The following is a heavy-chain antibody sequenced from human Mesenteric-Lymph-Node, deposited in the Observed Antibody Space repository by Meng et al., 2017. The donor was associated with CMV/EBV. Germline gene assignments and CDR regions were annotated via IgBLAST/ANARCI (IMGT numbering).Heavy chain of an antibody. CDR1: GFTSSEYW. J-gene: IGHJ4*02. Sequence: CAARGFTSSEYWERWGRQAQGEERGWVDNLRQDRGKKYYVDSVESRFTISRDNAKNSLYLQMNRLRAEDTAVYYCARSYSNYYFDYWGQGTLVTVSS. V-gene: IGHV3-7*01. CDR2: LRQDRGKK. CDR3: ARSYSNYYFDY. D-gene: IGHD4-11*01.